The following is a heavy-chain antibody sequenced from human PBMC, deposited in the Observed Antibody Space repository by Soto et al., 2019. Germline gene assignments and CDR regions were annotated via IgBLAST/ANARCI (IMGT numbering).Heavy chain of an antibody. CDR3: ARVVGSSWLDY. V-gene: IGHV6-1*01. J-gene: IGHJ4*02. CDR2: TYYRSKWYN. CDR1: GGSVSSNSAA. D-gene: IGHD6-13*01. Sequence: SPTLSLNCAISGGSVSSNSAAWNLVRQYPSSGLEWLGRTYYRSKWYNDYAVSVKSRITINPDTSKNQFFLQLNSVTPEDTVVYYCARVVGSSWLDYWGQGTLVTVSS.